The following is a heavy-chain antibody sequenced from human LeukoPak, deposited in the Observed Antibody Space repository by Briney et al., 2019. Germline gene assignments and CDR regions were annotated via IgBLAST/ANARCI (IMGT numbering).Heavy chain of an antibody. CDR1: GGSISSYY. V-gene: IGHV4-4*07. CDR2: IYTSGST. J-gene: IGHJ6*03. D-gene: IGHD3-10*01. CDR3: ARGHYYGSGSYYYYYYYMDV. Sequence: SETLSLTCTVSGGSISSYYWSWIRQPAGKGLEWIGRIYTSGSTNYSPSLKSRVTMSVDTSKNQFSLKLSSVTAADTAVYYCARGHYYGSGSYYYYYYYMDVWGKGTTVTISS.